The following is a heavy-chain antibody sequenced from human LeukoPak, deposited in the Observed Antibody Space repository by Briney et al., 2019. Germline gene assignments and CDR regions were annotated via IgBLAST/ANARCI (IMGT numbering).Heavy chain of an antibody. CDR2: INAGNGNT. CDR1: GYTFTSYA. Sequence: ASVKASCKASGYTFTSYAMHWVRQAPGQRLECMGWINAGNGNTKYSQKFQGRVTITRDTSASTAYMELSSLRSEDTAVYYCARTTAMVTIFDYWGQGTLVTVSS. J-gene: IGHJ4*02. D-gene: IGHD5-18*01. CDR3: ARTTAMVTIFDY. V-gene: IGHV1-3*01.